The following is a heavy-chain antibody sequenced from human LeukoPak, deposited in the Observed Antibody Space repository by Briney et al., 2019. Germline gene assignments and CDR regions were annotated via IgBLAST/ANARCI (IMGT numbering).Heavy chain of an antibody. Sequence: GGSLRHSCAASGFTFSSYWMHWVRQAPGKGLVWVSRIISDGSSRSYADSVKGRFTISRDSAENTLYLQMDSLRAEDTAVYYCARGSGSYQGDWGQGTLVTVSS. J-gene: IGHJ4*02. D-gene: IGHD3-10*01. CDR3: ARGSGSYQGD. CDR1: GFTFSSYW. CDR2: IISDGSSR. V-gene: IGHV3-74*01.